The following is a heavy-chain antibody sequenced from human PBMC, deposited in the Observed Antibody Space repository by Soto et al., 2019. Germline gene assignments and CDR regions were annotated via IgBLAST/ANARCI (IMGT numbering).Heavy chain of an antibody. CDR3: ARGLTLTTVPNNGGYCDL. CDR2: ISFDGSKK. J-gene: IGHJ2*01. V-gene: IGHV3-30*14. CDR1: GFSFSNFA. D-gene: IGHD4-17*01. Sequence: QVQLVESGGGVVQPGRSLRLSCAASGFSFSNFAVHWVRQAPGKGLEWVAVISFDGSKKYYADSVKGRFTISRDNSKNTPFLPLGRPGAREPGLFYCARGLTLTTVPNNGGYCDLWGRGTLVTFSS.